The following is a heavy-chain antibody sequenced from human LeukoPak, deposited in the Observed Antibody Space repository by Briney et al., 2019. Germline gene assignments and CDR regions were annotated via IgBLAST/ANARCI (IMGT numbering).Heavy chain of an antibody. D-gene: IGHD3-22*01. Sequence: GASVKVSCKASGYTFTTYDVNWVRQATGQGLEWMGWISPKNGNTGYAQKFQGRVTFTRNASISTAYMELSSLRSEDTAVYFCARGHEYSSSSYVMWGQGTLVTVSS. CDR3: ARGHEYSSSSYVM. CDR1: GYTFTTYD. CDR2: ISPKNGNT. J-gene: IGHJ4*02. V-gene: IGHV1-8*03.